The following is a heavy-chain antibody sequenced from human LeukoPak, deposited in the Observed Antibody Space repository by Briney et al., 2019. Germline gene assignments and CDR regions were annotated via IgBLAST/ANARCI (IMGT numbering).Heavy chain of an antibody. CDR2: FDPEDGEI. CDR1: GYTLTELC. Sequence: ASVKVSCKVSGYTLTELCMHWVRQAPGKGLECMGGFDPEDGEIKYAQKFQGRVTMTEDTSTDTAYMDLSSLRAEDTAVYYCARDLFEAGTTIDYWGQGTLVTVSS. V-gene: IGHV1-24*01. D-gene: IGHD1-7*01. J-gene: IGHJ4*02. CDR3: ARDLFEAGTTIDY.